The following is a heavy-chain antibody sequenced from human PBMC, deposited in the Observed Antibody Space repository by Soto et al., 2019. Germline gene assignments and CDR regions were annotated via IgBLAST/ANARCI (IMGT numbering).Heavy chain of an antibody. D-gene: IGHD2-15*01. J-gene: IGHJ6*02. CDR3: AQVVVGYYYYGMDV. V-gene: IGHV4-31*03. CDR2: IYYSGST. Sequence: QVQLQESGPGLVKPSQTLSLTCTVSGGSISSGGYYWSWIRQHPGKGLEWIGYIYYSGSTYYNPSLKSGVTISVDTSKNQFSLKLSSVTAADTAVYYCAQVVVGYYYYGMDVWGQGTTVTVSS. CDR1: GGSISSGGYY.